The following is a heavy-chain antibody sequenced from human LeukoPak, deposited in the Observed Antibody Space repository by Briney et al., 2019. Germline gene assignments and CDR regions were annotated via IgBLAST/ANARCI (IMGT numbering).Heavy chain of an antibody. V-gene: IGHV3-21*01. CDR1: GFTFSSYS. D-gene: IGHD3-9*01. CDR3: ARAVITNYDILTGYYVYYYYGMDV. CDR2: ISSSSSYI. Sequence: GGSLRLSCAASGFTFSSYSMNWVRQAPGKGLEWVSSISSSSSYIYYADSVKGRFTISRDNAKNSLYLQMNSLRAEDTVVYYCARAVITNYDILTGYYVYYYYGMDVWGQGTTVTVSS. J-gene: IGHJ6*02.